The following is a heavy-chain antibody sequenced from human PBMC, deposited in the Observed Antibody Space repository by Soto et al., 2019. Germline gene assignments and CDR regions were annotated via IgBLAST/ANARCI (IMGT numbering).Heavy chain of an antibody. CDR2: IRATSDAA. Sequence: PGGSLRLSCAASGFPFSTSAMNWVRQAPGKGLEWVSIIRATSDAAYYAESVKGRFTSSRDNSKNTLYLQMNSLRAEDTAVYYCAKDGGRPYCTNGVCYEDYYGMDVWGQGTTVTVSS. V-gene: IGHV3-23*01. CDR1: GFPFSTSA. D-gene: IGHD2-8*01. CDR3: AKDGGRPYCTNGVCYEDYYGMDV. J-gene: IGHJ6*02.